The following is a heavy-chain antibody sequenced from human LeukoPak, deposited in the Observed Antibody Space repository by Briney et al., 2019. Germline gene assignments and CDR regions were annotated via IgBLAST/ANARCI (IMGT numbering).Heavy chain of an antibody. CDR1: GYSFTTHG. J-gene: IGHJ4*02. CDR2: IDTYTLSP. CDR3: ARGGSDGALDH. Sequence: ASVNVSCKASGYSFTTHGINWVRQAPGQGLEWMGWIDTYTLSPSYVQGFEGRFVFSLDTSVETIYLQISSVKAEDTAVYYCARGGSDGALDHWGQGTVVTVSS. D-gene: IGHD2-15*01. V-gene: IGHV7-4-1*02.